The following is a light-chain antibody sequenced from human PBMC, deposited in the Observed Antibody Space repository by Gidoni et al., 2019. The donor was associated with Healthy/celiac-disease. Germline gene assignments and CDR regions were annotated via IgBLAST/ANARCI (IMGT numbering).Light chain of an antibody. CDR3: QQYNNWPPIT. J-gene: IGKJ5*01. CDR2: GAS. CDR1: QSVSSN. Sequence: DIVMTQSPATLSVSPGERATLSCRASQSVSSNLDWYQQKPGQAPRLLIYGASTRATGIPARVSGSGSGTEFTLTISSLQSEDFAVYYCQQYNNWPPITFGQGTRLEIK. V-gene: IGKV3-15*01.